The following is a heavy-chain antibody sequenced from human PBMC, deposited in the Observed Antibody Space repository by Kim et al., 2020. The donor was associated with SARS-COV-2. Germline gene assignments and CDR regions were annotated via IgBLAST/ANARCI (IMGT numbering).Heavy chain of an antibody. D-gene: IGHD6-19*01. V-gene: IGHV1-18*01. CDR3: ARDYPYSSGCQDY. Sequence: YAQKLQGRVTMTTDTSTSTAYMELRSLRSDDTAVYYCARDYPYSSGCQDYWGQGTLVTVSS. J-gene: IGHJ4*02.